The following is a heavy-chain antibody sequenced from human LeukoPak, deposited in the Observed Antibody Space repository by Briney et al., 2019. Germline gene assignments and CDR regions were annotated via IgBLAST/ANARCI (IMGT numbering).Heavy chain of an antibody. CDR2: IYHSGST. J-gene: IGHJ4*02. V-gene: IGHV4-38-2*01. CDR1: GYSISSGYY. Sequence: SETLSLTCAVSGYSISSGYYWGWIRQPPGKGLEWIGSIYHSGSTYYNPSLKSRVTISVDTSKNQFSLKLSSVTAADTAVYYCSCRDGYNPSFGYWGQGTLVTVSS. D-gene: IGHD5-24*01. CDR3: SCRDGYNPSFGY.